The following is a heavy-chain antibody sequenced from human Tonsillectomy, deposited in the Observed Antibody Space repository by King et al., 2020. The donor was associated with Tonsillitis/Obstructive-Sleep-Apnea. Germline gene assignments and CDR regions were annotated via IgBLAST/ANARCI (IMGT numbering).Heavy chain of an antibody. V-gene: IGHV1-69*10. J-gene: IGHJ4*02. CDR3: ARYLPPDYDYVWGNYRYTCYFFDY. CDR1: GGTFSSYA. Sequence: VQLVESGAEVRKPGSSVKVSCKASGGTFSSYAISWVRQAPGQGLEWMGGIIPILGIANYAQKFQGRVTITADKSTSTAYMELSSLRSEDTAVYYCARYLPPDYDYVWGNYRYTCYFFDYWGQGTLVTVSS. D-gene: IGHD3-16*02. CDR2: IIPILGIA.